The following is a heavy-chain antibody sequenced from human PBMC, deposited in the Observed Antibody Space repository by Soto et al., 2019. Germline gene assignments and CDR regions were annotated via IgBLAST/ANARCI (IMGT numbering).Heavy chain of an antibody. J-gene: IGHJ6*02. CDR1: GYTLTELS. CDR3: ATDPGIAVAGTSYYYYGMDV. CDR2: FDPEDGET. D-gene: IGHD6-19*01. Sequence: ASVKVSCKVSGYTLTELSMHWVRQAPGKGLECMGGFDPEDGETIYAQKFQGRVTMTEDTSTDTAYMELSSLRSEDTAVYYCATDPGIAVAGTSYYYYGMDVWGQGTTVTVSS. V-gene: IGHV1-24*01.